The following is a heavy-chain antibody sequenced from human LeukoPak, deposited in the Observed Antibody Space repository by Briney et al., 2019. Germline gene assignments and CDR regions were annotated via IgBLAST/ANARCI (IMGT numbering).Heavy chain of an antibody. CDR1: GFTFSSYW. J-gene: IGHJ4*02. CDR3: ARDGNYDSSGYYSLDY. Sequence: GGSLRLSCAASGFTFSSYWMHWVRQAPGKGLEWVSVIYSGGSTYYADSVKGRFTISRDNSKNTLYLQMSSLRAEDTAVYYCARDGNYDSSGYYSLDYWGQGTLVTVSS. CDR2: IYSGGST. D-gene: IGHD3-22*01. V-gene: IGHV3-66*01.